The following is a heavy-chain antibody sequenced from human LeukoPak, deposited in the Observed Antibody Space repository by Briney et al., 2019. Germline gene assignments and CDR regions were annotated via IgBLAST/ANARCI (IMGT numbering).Heavy chain of an antibody. CDR2: IYPGDSDT. CDR3: ARFGSGSYNPPDY. D-gene: IGHD3-10*01. V-gene: IGHV5-51*01. J-gene: IGHJ4*02. CDR1: GYRFSSYW. Sequence: GESLKISCKGSGYRFSSYWIGWVRQMPGKGLEWMGIIYPGDSDTRYSPSFQGQVTISADKSISTAYLQWSSLKASDTAMYYCARFGSGSYNPPDYWGQGTLVTVSS.